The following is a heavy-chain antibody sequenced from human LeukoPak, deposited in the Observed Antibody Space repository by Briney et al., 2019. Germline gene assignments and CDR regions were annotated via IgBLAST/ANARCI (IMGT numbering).Heavy chain of an antibody. CDR2: IRYDGSNK. CDR3: AKILGYCSSTSCHRGNWFDP. V-gene: IGHV3-30*02. CDR1: GFTFSSYG. J-gene: IGHJ5*02. Sequence: GGSLRLSCAASGFTFSSYGMHWVRQAPGKGLERVAFIRYDGSNKYYADSVKGRFTISRDNSKNTLYLQMNSLRAEDTAVYYCAKILGYCSSTSCHRGNWFDPWGQGTLVTVSS. D-gene: IGHD2-2*01.